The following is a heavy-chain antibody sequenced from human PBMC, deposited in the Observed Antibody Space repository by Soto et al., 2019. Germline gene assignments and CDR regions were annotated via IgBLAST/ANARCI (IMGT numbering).Heavy chain of an antibody. CDR1: GGTFSSYA. D-gene: IGHD3-22*01. J-gene: IGHJ4*02. Sequence: QVQLVQSGAEVKKPGSSVKVSCKASGGTFSSYAISWVRQAPGQGLEWMGGIIPIFGTANYAQKFQGRVTITADESTSTAYMELSRLRSEDTAVYYCARGNIYYDSSGYTIDYWGQGTLVTVSS. CDR2: IIPIFGTA. V-gene: IGHV1-69*12. CDR3: ARGNIYYDSSGYTIDY.